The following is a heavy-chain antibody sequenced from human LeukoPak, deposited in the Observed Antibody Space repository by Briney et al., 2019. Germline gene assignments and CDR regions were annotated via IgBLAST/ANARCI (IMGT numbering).Heavy chain of an antibody. J-gene: IGHJ4*02. Sequence: PGGSLRLSCAASGITFSSYWMSWVRQAPGKGLEWVAVISYDGSNKYYADSVKGRFTISRDNSKNTLYLQMNSLRAEDTAVYYCAKNTGYIVVVPAAPADWGQGTLVTVSS. CDR1: GITFSSYW. CDR3: AKNTGYIVVVPAAPAD. D-gene: IGHD2-2*01. V-gene: IGHV3-30*18. CDR2: ISYDGSNK.